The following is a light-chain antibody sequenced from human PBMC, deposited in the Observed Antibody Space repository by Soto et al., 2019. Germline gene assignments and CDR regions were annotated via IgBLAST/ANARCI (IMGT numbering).Light chain of an antibody. V-gene: IGKV1-39*01. CDR3: QQSYSTPPT. CDR1: QSISSY. CDR2: AAS. J-gene: IGKJ1*01. Sequence: DIQMTQSPSSLSASVGDRVTITCRASQSISSYLNWYQQKPGKAPKLLIYAASSLQRGVPSRFSGSGSGTDFTLTISSLQPEDFDTYYCQQSYSTPPTFGQGTKGDLK.